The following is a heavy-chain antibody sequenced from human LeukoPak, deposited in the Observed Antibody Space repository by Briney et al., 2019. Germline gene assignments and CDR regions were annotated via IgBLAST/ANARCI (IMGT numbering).Heavy chain of an antibody. Sequence: ASVKVSCKASGYTFTGYYMHWVRQAPGQGLEWMGWINPNSGGTNYAQKFQGRVTMTRDTSISTAYMELSRLRSDDTAVYYCARDPATDCSGGSCYSAWFDPWGQGTLVTVSS. J-gene: IGHJ5*02. CDR1: GYTFTGYY. D-gene: IGHD2-15*01. CDR2: INPNSGGT. V-gene: IGHV1-2*02. CDR3: ARDPATDCSGGSCYSAWFDP.